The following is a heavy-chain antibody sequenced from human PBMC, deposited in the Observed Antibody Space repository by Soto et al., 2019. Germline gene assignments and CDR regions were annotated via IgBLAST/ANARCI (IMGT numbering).Heavy chain of an antibody. J-gene: IGHJ4*02. D-gene: IGHD2-15*01. CDR2: ISDTGGST. CDR3: AKVGELAVGGFDY. V-gene: IGHV3-23*01. CDR1: GFTFSSYA. Sequence: EVQLLESGGGLVQPGGSLRLSCAASGFTFSSYAMSWVRQAPGKGLEWVSRISDTGGSTYYADSVKSRFTISRDSSKNTLYLQMNSLRADDTAIYYCAKVGELAVGGFDYWGQGTLVTVSS.